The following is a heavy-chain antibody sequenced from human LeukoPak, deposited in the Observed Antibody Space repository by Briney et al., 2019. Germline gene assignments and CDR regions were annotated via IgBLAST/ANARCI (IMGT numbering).Heavy chain of an antibody. Sequence: GGSLRLSCAASGFTFSSYWVHWVRQAPGKGLVWVSRINTDGSSIAYADSVKGRFTISRDNAKNTLYLQMNSLRAEDTAVYFCARGFLGGCSGGSCYSGYWGQGTLLTVSS. D-gene: IGHD2-15*01. CDR1: GFTFSSYW. CDR3: ARGFLGGCSGGSCYSGY. V-gene: IGHV3-74*01. CDR2: INTDGSSI. J-gene: IGHJ4*02.